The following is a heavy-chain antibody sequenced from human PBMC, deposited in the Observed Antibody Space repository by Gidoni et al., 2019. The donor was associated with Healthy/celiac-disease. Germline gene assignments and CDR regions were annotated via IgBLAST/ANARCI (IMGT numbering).Heavy chain of an antibody. V-gene: IGHV3-9*01. Sequence: EVQLVESGGGLVQPGRSLRLSCAAPGFTFDDYAMHWVRQAPGKALEWVSGISWNSGSIGYADSVKGRFTISRDNAKNSLYLQVNSLRAEDTALYYCAKAWDYDIVTGHDYWGQGTLVTVSS. CDR2: ISWNSGSI. CDR1: GFTFDDYA. J-gene: IGHJ4*02. CDR3: AKAWDYDIVTGHDY. D-gene: IGHD3-9*01.